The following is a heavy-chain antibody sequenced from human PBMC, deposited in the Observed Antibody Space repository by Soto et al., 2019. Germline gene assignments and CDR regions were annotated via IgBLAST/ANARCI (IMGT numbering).Heavy chain of an antibody. D-gene: IGHD6-13*01. CDR2: ISYDGSNK. J-gene: IGHJ6*01. V-gene: IGHV3-30-3*01. Sequence: QVQLVESGGGVVQPGRSLRLSCAASGFTFSSYAMHWVRQAPGKGLEWVAVISYDGSNKYYADSVKGRFTISRDNSKNTLYLQMNSLRAEDTAVYYCARDWARYSSSWPGGMDVW. CDR3: ARDWARYSSSWPGGMDV. CDR1: GFTFSSYA.